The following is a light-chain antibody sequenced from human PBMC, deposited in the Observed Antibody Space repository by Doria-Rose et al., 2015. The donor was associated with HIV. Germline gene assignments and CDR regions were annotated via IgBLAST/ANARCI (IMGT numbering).Light chain of an antibody. CDR2: AAS. Sequence: TQSPSSLSASVGGRVTITCRASQGISNFLAWYQQKPGRVPKLLIYAASTLQSGVPSRFSGSGSGTDFSLTISTLQPEDVAIYYCQSYNSAPLTFGGGSKVEIK. V-gene: IGKV1-27*01. CDR3: QSYNSAPLT. J-gene: IGKJ4*01. CDR1: QGISNF.